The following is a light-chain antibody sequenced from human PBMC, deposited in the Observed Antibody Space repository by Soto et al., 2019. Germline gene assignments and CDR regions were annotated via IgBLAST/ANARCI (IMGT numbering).Light chain of an antibody. CDR3: QQYNNWPPLT. CDR2: DAS. V-gene: IGKV3-15*01. Sequence: EIVMTQSPATLSVSPGERATLSCRASQSVSSNLAWYQQKPGQAPRLLIYDASTSATGLPARFSGRGSGTEFTLTISSLQSEYFAVYYCQQYNNWPPLTFGGGTKVEIK. J-gene: IGKJ4*01. CDR1: QSVSSN.